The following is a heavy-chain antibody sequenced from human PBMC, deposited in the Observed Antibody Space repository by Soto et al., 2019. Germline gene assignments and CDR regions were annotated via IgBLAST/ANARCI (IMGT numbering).Heavy chain of an antibody. J-gene: IGHJ4*02. Sequence: QVHLVQSGAEVKKPGSSVKVSCEASADTFNSHTLSWVRQAPGQGLEWMGRIIPSLDMANYAQNFQGRVTITADKSTNTAYMELSSLRSEDTAIYYCARDVSLYGAFDQWGQGALVTVSS. CDR1: ADTFNSHT. CDR2: IIPSLDMA. CDR3: ARDVSLYGAFDQ. D-gene: IGHD4-17*01. V-gene: IGHV1-69*08.